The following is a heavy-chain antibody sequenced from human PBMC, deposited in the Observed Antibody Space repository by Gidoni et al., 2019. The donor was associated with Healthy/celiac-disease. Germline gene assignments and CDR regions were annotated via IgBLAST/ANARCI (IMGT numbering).Heavy chain of an antibody. J-gene: IGHJ4*02. V-gene: IGHV3-33*01. CDR3: ARSYCSSTSCYTWGGYYFDY. Sequence: QVQLVESGGGVVQPGRSLRLSCAASGFTFSSYGMHWVRQAPGKGLEWVAVIWYDGSNKYYADSVKGRFTISRDNSKNTLYLQMNSLRAEDTAVYYCARSYCSSTSCYTWGGYYFDYWGQGTLVTVSS. CDR2: IWYDGSNK. D-gene: IGHD2-2*02. CDR1: GFTFSSYG.